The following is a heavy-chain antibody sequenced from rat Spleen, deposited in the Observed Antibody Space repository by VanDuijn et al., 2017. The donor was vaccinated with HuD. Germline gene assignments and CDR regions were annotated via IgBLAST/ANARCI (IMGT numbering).Heavy chain of an antibody. Sequence: EVQLVESGGGLVQPGRSLKVSCVVSGFTFSNYYMAWVRQAPTKGLEWVASISYDGGSTYYRDSVKGRFTISRDNAKSSLYLQMDSLRSEDTATYYCTTGNNLFDYWGQGVMVTVSS. D-gene: IGHD1-10*01. J-gene: IGHJ2*01. CDR2: ISYDGGST. V-gene: IGHV5-20*01. CDR3: TTGNNLFDY. CDR1: GFTFSNYY.